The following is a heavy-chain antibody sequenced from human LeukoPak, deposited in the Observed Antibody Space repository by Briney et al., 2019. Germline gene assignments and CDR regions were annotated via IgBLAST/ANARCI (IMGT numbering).Heavy chain of an antibody. Sequence: SQTLSLTCVISGDSVSRNRAVWHWIRQSPSRGLEWLGRTFHRSKWFNDYALFVKSRISINPDTSKNQFSLQLTSVTAADTAVYYCARPNIRYCSGGACSNDGSDYWGQGTLVTVSS. V-gene: IGHV6-1*01. D-gene: IGHD2-15*01. J-gene: IGHJ4*02. CDR1: GDSVSRNRAV. CDR3: ARPNIRYCSGGACSNDGSDY. CDR2: TFHRSKWFN.